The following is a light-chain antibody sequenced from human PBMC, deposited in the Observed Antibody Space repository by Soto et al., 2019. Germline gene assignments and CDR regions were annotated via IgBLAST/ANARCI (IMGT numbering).Light chain of an antibody. Sequence: DIVMTQSPDSLAVSLGERATINCKSSQSVLYSSNNKNYLAWYQQKPGQPPKLLIYWASTRESGVHDRFSVSGSGTDFTLTISSLQAEDVAVYYCQQYYRPWTVGQGTKVEIK. CDR1: QSVLYSSNNKNY. V-gene: IGKV4-1*01. CDR2: WAS. CDR3: QQYYRPWT. J-gene: IGKJ1*01.